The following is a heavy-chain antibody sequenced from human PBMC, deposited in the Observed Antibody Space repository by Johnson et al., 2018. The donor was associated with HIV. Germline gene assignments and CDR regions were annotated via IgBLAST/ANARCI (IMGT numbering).Heavy chain of an antibody. CDR3: ARAPPNVAPGAFDI. Sequence: QVQLVESGGGVVQPGRSLRLSCAASGFTFSDYYMSWIRQAPGKGLEWVSYISSSDSTIYYADSVKGRFTISRDNAKNSLYLQMNSLRAEDTAVYYCARAPPNVAPGAFDIWGQGTMVTVSS. V-gene: IGHV3-11*04. J-gene: IGHJ3*02. CDR1: GFTFSDYY. CDR2: ISSSDSTI. D-gene: IGHD2-21*01.